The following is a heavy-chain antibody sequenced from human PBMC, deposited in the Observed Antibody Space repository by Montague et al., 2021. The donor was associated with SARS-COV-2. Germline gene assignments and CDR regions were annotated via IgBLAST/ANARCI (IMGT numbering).Heavy chain of an antibody. D-gene: IGHD2-15*01. CDR2: INHGGNT. V-gene: IGHV4-34*01. CDR1: GGSFSPYY. J-gene: IGHJ6*03. CDR3: ARLRDGVVPSPILGIGPYFTYYYIDV. Sequence: SETLSLTCAVSGGSFSPYYWSWIRQPPGKGLEWIGEINHGGNTNYNPSLKNRLTISVDTSKNQFSLKLTSVAATDTAVYYCARLRDGVVPSPILGIGPYFTYYYIDVWGKGTTVTVSS.